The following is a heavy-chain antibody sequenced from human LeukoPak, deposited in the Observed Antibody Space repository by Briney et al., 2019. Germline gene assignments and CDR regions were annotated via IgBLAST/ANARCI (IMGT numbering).Heavy chain of an antibody. D-gene: IGHD5-18*01. Sequence: PSDTLSLTCTVSGGSVSNYYWTWIRQPAGKGLEWIGRTHTSGSTNYNPSLKSRVTMSVDTSKNQFSLKLGSVTAADTAVYYCARGRWKAGMDTPYYFDYWGQGTLVTVSS. CDR1: GGSVSNYY. J-gene: IGHJ4*02. V-gene: IGHV4-4*07. CDR3: ARGRWKAGMDTPYYFDY. CDR2: THTSGST.